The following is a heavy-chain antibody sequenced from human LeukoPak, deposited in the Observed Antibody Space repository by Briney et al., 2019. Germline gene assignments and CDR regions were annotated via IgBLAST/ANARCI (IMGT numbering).Heavy chain of an antibody. CDR2: ISDSGGRT. J-gene: IGHJ4*02. CDR1: GITLSNYG. D-gene: IGHD3-22*01. V-gene: IGHV3-23*01. CDR3: AKGSSGYFFDL. Sequence: PGGSLRLSCAVSGITLSNYGMSWVRQAPGKGLEWVAGISDSGGRTNYADSVKGRFTISRDNPKNTLFLQMNSLRAEDTALYYCAKGSSGYFFDLWGQGTLVTVSS.